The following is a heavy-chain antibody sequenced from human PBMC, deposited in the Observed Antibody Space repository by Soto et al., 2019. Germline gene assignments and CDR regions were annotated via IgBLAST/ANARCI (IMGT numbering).Heavy chain of an antibody. Sequence: EVQLVESGGALVQPGGSLRLSCAASGFTFSTYDMHWVRQAPGKGLEWVSAIGTTDHTYYPESVRGRFTISRENTRSSLYLQMHGLGAGDTAVYYCARAILGDYSKGFDYWGQGTLVTVSS. V-gene: IGHV3-13*01. CDR2: IGTTDHT. CDR1: GFTFSTYD. D-gene: IGHD4-4*01. CDR3: ARAILGDYSKGFDY. J-gene: IGHJ4*02.